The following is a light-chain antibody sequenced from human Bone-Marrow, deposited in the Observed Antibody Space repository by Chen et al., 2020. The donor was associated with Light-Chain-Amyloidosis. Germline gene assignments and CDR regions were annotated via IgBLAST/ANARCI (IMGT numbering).Light chain of an antibody. CDR2: SND. CDR3: ATWDDSLKV. Sequence: SVLTQPPSASGTPGQRVTLYCYGSSSNIGSNPVTWYQQLPGTATKLLMFSNDQRPSGVPARFSGSKSGTSASLAISGLQSEDEAEYYCATWDDSLKVIGGGTKLTVL. J-gene: IGLJ3*02. V-gene: IGLV1-44*01. CDR1: SSNIGSNP.